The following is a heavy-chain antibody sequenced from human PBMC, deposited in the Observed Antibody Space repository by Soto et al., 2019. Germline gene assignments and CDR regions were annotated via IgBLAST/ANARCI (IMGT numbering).Heavy chain of an antibody. J-gene: IGHJ3*02. V-gene: IGHV4-31*03. CDR1: GGSISSGGYY. Sequence: PSETLSLTCTVSGGSISSGGYYWSWIRQHPGKGLEWIGYIYYSGSTYYNPSLKSRVTISVDTSKNQFSLKLSSVTAADTAVYYCARDRSYYDSSGYYDAFDIWGQGTMVTVSS. D-gene: IGHD3-22*01. CDR3: ARDRSYYDSSGYYDAFDI. CDR2: IYYSGST.